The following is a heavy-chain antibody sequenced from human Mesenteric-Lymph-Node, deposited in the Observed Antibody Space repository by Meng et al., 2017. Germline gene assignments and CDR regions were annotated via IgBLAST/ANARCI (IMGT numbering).Heavy chain of an antibody. Sequence: QVQLVESGAGVKKPGSSVKVSCKASGYTFTSYDITWVRQATGQGLEWMGWMNPNSGNTGYAQKFQGRVTITRNTSISTAYMELSSLRSEDTAVYYCARGLYYYDSSGYYIFDYWGQGTLVTVSS. V-gene: IGHV1-8*03. CDR3: ARGLYYYDSSGYYIFDY. J-gene: IGHJ4*02. D-gene: IGHD3-22*01. CDR2: MNPNSGNT. CDR1: GYTFTSYD.